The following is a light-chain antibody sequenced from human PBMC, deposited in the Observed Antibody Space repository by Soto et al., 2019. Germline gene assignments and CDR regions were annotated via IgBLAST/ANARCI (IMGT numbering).Light chain of an antibody. V-gene: IGKV4-1*01. CDR3: QQYYSTPPT. Sequence: DIVMTQSPDSLAVSLGERATINCKSSQSVLYSSNNKNYLAWYQQKPGQPPKLLIYWASTRESGVPDRVSGSGAGTDFPLTIRRLQAKDVAVYYCQQYYSTPPTFGQGTKVEIK. J-gene: IGKJ1*01. CDR2: WAS. CDR1: QSVLYSSNNKNY.